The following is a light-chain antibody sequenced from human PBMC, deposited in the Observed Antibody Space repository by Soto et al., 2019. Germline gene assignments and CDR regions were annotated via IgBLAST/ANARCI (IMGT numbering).Light chain of an antibody. J-gene: IGKJ1*01. CDR2: AAS. CDR3: LQDYNYPWT. V-gene: IGKV1-6*01. CDR1: QGIRND. Sequence: IPMTQSPSSLSASVGDRVTITWRASQGIRNDLGWYQQEPGKAPKLLIYAASSLESGVPSRFSGSGSGTDFTLTISSLQPEDFATYYCLQDYNYPWTFGQGTKVDIK.